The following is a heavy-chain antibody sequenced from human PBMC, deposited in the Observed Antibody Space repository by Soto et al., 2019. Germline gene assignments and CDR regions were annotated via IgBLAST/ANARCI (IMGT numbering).Heavy chain of an antibody. J-gene: IGHJ4*02. CDR2: ISSNGGST. CDR3: ARSYDSSGYYQGFFDY. CDR1: GFTFSSYA. D-gene: IGHD3-22*01. Sequence: PGGSLRLSCVASGFTFSSYAMHWVRQAPGKGLEYVSAISSNGGSTYYANSVKGRFTISRDNSKNTLYLQMGSLRAEDMAVYYCARSYDSSGYYQGFFDYWGQGTLVPVSS. V-gene: IGHV3-64*01.